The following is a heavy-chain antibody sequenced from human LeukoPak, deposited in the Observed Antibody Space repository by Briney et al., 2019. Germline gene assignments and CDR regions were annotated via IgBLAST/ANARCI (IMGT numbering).Heavy chain of an antibody. Sequence: GASVKVSCKASGGTFSSYAISWVRQAPGQGLEWMGGIIPIFGTANYAQKFQGRVTITRDTSASTAYMELSSLRSEDTAVYYCARAPFYGSGSYPLDYWGQGTLVTVSS. J-gene: IGHJ4*02. CDR1: GGTFSSYA. D-gene: IGHD3-10*01. CDR3: ARAPFYGSGSYPLDY. CDR2: IIPIFGTA. V-gene: IGHV1-69*05.